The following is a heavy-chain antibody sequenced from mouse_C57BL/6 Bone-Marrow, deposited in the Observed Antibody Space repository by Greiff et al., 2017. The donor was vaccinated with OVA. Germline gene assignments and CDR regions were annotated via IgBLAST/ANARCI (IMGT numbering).Heavy chain of an antibody. Sequence: VQLQQPGAELVKPGASVKMSCKASGYTFTSYWITWVKQRPGQGLEWIGDIYPGSGSTNYNEKFKSKATLTVDTSSSTAYMQLSSLTSEDSAVYYCARKRGLRLSWFAYWGQGTLVTVSA. CDR3: ARKRGLRLSWFAY. D-gene: IGHD2-4*01. CDR1: GYTFTSYW. J-gene: IGHJ3*01. CDR2: IYPGSGST. V-gene: IGHV1-55*01.